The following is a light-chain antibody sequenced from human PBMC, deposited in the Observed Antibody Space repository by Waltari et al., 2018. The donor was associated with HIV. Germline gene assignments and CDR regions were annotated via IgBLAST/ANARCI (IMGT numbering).Light chain of an antibody. CDR1: QSDIGAYNF. CDR2: GIS. CDR3: SSLTTLKTVV. Sequence: QSALTQPASVSGSPGQSITISCTGGQSDIGAYNFVSWYQQRAGEAPQLKLFGISSPPSVVSARFPGSKSGNTAFLSIFGLQDEDEGDYFCSSLTTLKTVVFGGGTKLTV. J-gene: IGLJ2*01. V-gene: IGLV2-14*01.